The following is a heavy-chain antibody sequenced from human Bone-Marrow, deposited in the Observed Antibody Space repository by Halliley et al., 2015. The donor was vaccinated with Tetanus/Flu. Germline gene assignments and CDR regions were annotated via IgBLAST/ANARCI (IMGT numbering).Heavy chain of an antibody. V-gene: IGHV5-10-1*01. CDR3: ATPMGDY. Sequence: QLVQSGAEVKKPGESLRISCKGSGYNFPDYWISWVRQMSGKGLEWMGKIGPSDSSAIYNPSFQGHVTMSVDKSINTAYLYWSSLKASDTAMYYCATPMGDYWGRGTHVTVSS. CDR2: IGPSDSSA. D-gene: IGHD2-8*01. CDR1: GYNFPDYW. J-gene: IGHJ4*02.